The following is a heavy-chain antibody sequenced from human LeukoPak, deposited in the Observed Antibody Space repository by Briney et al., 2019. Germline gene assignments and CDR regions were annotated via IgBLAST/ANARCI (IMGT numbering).Heavy chain of an antibody. D-gene: IGHD5-18*01. CDR2: ICGTSNYI. Sequence: GGSLRLSCAAPGFTFNIDSMNWVRQAPGKGLERVSPICGTSNYIYYADTVRGASTISPDKATKSLYLHMNSLRDEDTAVYYCARGLQLWYPGDAFDIWGQGTMVTVSS. CDR1: GFTFNIDS. V-gene: IGHV3-21*01. CDR3: ARGLQLWYPGDAFDI. J-gene: IGHJ3*02.